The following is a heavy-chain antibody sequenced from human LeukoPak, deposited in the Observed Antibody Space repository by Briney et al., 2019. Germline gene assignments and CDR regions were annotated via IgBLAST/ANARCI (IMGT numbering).Heavy chain of an antibody. J-gene: IGHJ6*03. CDR2: IYPGVGT. D-gene: IGHD1-26*01. CDR3: AKEGVSVGAQRGYYMDV. CDR1: GFTVTSAY. Sequence: GGSLRLSCAASGFTVTSAYMNWVRQAPGKGREWISVIYPGVGTYYADSVKGRFTISRDNSKNTLYLQLNSLRAEDTAVYYCAKEGVSVGAQRGYYMDVWGNGTTVTVS. V-gene: IGHV3-53*01.